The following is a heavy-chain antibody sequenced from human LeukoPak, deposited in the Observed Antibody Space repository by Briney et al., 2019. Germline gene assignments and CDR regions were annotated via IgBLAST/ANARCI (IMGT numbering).Heavy chain of an antibody. V-gene: IGHV4-4*07. CDR3: ARDLGYSGYEWANGYDC. D-gene: IGHD5-12*01. CDR2: IYASGST. CDR1: GGSISSYY. J-gene: IGHJ4*02. Sequence: SETLSLTCTVSGGSISSYYWSWIRQPAGKGLEWIGRIYASGSTKYNPSLKSRVTMSVDTSKNQFSPKLNSVTAADTAVYYCARDLGYSGYEWANGYDCWGQGTLVTVSS.